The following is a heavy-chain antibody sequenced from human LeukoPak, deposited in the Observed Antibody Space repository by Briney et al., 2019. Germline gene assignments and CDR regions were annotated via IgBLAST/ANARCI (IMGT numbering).Heavy chain of an antibody. J-gene: IGHJ3*02. CDR1: GFTFSSYA. D-gene: IGHD1-1*01. CDR2: ISGSGGTT. Sequence: GGSLRLSCAASGFTFSSYAMSWVRQAPGKGLEWVSGISGSGGTTYYADSVKGRFTISRDNSKNTLYLQMNSLRAEDTAVYYCAKDDATRKTSDAFDIWAQRPMVSVSS. V-gene: IGHV3-23*01. CDR3: AKDDATRKTSDAFDI.